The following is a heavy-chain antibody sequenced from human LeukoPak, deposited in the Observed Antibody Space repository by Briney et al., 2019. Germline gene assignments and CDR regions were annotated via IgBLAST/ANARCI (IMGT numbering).Heavy chain of an antibody. CDR1: GYTFTGYY. J-gene: IGHJ4*02. Sequence: ASVKVSCKASGYTFTGYYMHWVRQAPGQGLEWMGRINPNSGGTNYAQKFQGRVTMTRETSISTAYMELSRLRSDDTAVYYCARVDTAMVKPFDYWGQGTLVTVSS. CDR3: ARVDTAMVKPFDY. V-gene: IGHV1-2*06. D-gene: IGHD5-18*01. CDR2: INPNSGGT.